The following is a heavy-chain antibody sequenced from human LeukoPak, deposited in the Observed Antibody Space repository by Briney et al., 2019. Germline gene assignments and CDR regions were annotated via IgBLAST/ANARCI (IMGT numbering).Heavy chain of an antibody. CDR1: GGSISSGGYY. CDR2: IYYSGST. Sequence: SETLSLTCTVSGGSISSGGYYWSWIRQHVGKGLEWIGYIYYSGSTYYNPSLKSRVTISVDTSKNQFSLKLSSVTAADTAVYYCARVLPSSGCHDYWGQGTLVTVSS. V-gene: IGHV4-31*03. J-gene: IGHJ4*02. CDR3: ARVLPSSGCHDY. D-gene: IGHD6-19*01.